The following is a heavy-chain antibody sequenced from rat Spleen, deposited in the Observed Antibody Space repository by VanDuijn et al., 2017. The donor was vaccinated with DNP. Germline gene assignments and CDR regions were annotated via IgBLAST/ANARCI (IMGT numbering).Heavy chain of an antibody. CDR1: GFSFANFP. CDR2: ISSAGNT. CDR3: TTGGISFYPFIY. D-gene: IGHD1-4*01. J-gene: IGHJ3*01. Sequence: QVQLRESGPGLVQPSQILSLTCTVSGFSFANFPVHWVRQPPGKGLEWIAAISSAGNTFYNSDFKSRLSFSRDTSKNQVLLQMDSPQTEDTAIYFCTTGGISFYPFIYWGQGTLVTVSS. V-gene: IGHV2S12*01.